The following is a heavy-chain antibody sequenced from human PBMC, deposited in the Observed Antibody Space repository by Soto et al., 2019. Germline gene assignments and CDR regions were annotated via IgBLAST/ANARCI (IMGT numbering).Heavy chain of an antibody. Sequence: SETLSLTCTVSGGSISSYYWSWIRQPPGKGLEWIGYMYNTGSTIYNPSLKSRVTISVDTSKNQFSLKLSSVTAADTAVYYCARVWGGAFDIWGQGTMVTVS. J-gene: IGHJ3*02. CDR2: MYNTGST. CDR3: ARVWGGAFDI. D-gene: IGHD3-10*01. V-gene: IGHV4-59*01. CDR1: GGSISSYY.